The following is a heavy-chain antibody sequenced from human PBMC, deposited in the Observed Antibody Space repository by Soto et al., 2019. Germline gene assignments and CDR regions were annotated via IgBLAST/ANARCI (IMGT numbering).Heavy chain of an antibody. V-gene: IGHV3-23*01. D-gene: IGHD2-15*01. CDR1: GFTFSSYA. J-gene: IGHJ4*02. Sequence: EVQLLESGGGLVQPGGSLRLSCAASGFTFSSYAMSWVRQAPGKGLEWVSAISGSGGSTYYADSVKGRFTISRDNSKNTLYLQMNILRAEDTAVYYCAKFIVVVVAATGHFDYWGQGTLVTVSS. CDR3: AKFIVVVVAATGHFDY. CDR2: ISGSGGST.